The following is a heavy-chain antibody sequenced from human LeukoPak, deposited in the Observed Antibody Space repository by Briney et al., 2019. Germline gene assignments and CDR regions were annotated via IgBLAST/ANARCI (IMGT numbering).Heavy chain of an antibody. J-gene: IGHJ4*02. CDR3: VREKVGDGCDY. CDR2: IIPILGIA. V-gene: IGHV1-69*04. D-gene: IGHD1-26*01. Sequence: ASVNVSCKASGVTFSSYSITWVRQAAGQGVEGMGRIIPILGIASYAQKFQGRVTITADKSTSTAYMELSSLRSEDTAVYYCVREKVGDGCDYWGQGTLVTVSS. CDR1: GVTFSSYS.